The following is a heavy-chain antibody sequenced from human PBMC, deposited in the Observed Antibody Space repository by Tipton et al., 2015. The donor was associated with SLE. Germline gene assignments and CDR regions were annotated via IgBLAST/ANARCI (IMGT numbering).Heavy chain of an antibody. Sequence: TLSLTCTVSGGSISSYYWSWIRQPPGKGLEWIGYIYYSGSTNYNPSLKSRVTISVDTSKNQFSLKLSSVTAADTAVYYCAGSLAAAGTGYYYYGMDVWGQGTTVTVSS. CDR3: AGSLAAAGTGYYYYGMDV. J-gene: IGHJ6*02. CDR1: GGSISSYY. CDR2: IYYSGST. V-gene: IGHV4-59*01. D-gene: IGHD6-13*01.